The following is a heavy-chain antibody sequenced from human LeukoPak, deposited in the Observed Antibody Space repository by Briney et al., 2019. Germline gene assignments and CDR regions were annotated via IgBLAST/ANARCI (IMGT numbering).Heavy chain of an antibody. Sequence: GASVNVSCKASGYTFTSYAMHWVRQAPGQRLEWMGWINAGNGNTKYSQKFQGRVTITRDTSASTAYMELSSLRSEDTAVYYCARGLLWFGDPQNWFDPWGQGTLVTVSS. J-gene: IGHJ5*02. V-gene: IGHV1-3*01. D-gene: IGHD3-10*01. CDR3: ARGLLWFGDPQNWFDP. CDR2: INAGNGNT. CDR1: GYTFTSYA.